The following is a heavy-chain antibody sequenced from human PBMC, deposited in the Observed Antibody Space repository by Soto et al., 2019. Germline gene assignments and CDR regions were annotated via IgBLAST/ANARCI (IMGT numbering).Heavy chain of an antibody. Sequence: EVQVLESGGGLVQPGGSLRLSCAASGFTFSSYAMNWVRQAPGKGLEWVSAISGSGGSTYYADSVKGRFTISRDNSKNTLYLQMNSLRAEDTAVYYCAKAQYYDILTGYYTPYYYYMDVWGKGITVTVSS. D-gene: IGHD3-9*01. CDR3: AKAQYYDILTGYYTPYYYYMDV. CDR2: ISGSGGST. CDR1: GFTFSSYA. V-gene: IGHV3-23*01. J-gene: IGHJ6*03.